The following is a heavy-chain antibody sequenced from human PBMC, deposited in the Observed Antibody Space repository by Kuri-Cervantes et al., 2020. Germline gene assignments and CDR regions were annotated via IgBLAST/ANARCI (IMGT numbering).Heavy chain of an antibody. CDR1: GFTFNRHT. Sequence: LSLTCTASGFTFNRHTMTWVRQAPGKGLEWVSSISTTSTYIFYADSMKGRFTISRDNAENSLYLQMDSLRAEDTAVYYCARGSLSSWNDGLYDSWGQGTLVTVSS. CDR3: ARGSLSSWNDGLYDS. CDR2: ISTTSTYI. D-gene: IGHD1-1*01. J-gene: IGHJ4*02. V-gene: IGHV3-21*01.